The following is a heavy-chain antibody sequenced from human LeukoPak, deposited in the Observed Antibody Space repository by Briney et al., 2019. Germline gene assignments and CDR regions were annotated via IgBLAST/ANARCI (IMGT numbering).Heavy chain of an antibody. J-gene: IGHJ4*02. CDR1: GFTFSTNA. D-gene: IGHD5-12*01. Sequence: GGSLRLSCAASGFTFSTNAVSWVRQAPGKGLEWVSAISGRTGSTYYSDSVKGRFTISRDNSKSTLYLQMDSLRAEDTAVYYCAKCGNSGCHLIDYWGQGTLVTVSS. CDR3: AKCGNSGCHLIDY. CDR2: ISGRTGST. V-gene: IGHV3-23*01.